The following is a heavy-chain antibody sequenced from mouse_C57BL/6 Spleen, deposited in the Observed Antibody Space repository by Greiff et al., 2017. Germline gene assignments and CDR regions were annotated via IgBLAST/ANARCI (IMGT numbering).Heavy chain of an antibody. D-gene: IGHD4-1*01. CDR1: GYSITSGYY. Sequence: EVQLQESGPGLVKPSQSLSLTCSVTGYSITSGYYWNWIRQFPGNKLEWMGYISYDGSNNYNPSLKNRISITRDTSKNQFFLKLNSVTTEDTATYYCERELTGTGYYAMDYWGQGTSVTVSS. V-gene: IGHV3-6*01. J-gene: IGHJ4*01. CDR3: ERELTGTGYYAMDY. CDR2: ISYDGSN.